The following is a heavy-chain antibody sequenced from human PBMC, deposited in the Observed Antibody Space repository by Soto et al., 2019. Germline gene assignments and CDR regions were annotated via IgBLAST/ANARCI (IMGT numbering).Heavy chain of an antibody. CDR2: IKSKTDGGTT. Sequence: EVQLVESGGGLVQPGGSLRLSCAASGFTFSNAWMSWVRQAPGKGLEWVGRIKSKTDGGTTDYAAPVKGRFTISRDDSKNTLYLQMNSLKTEDTSVYYCTTEMWIQLPPNDYWGQGTLVTVSS. V-gene: IGHV3-15*01. CDR1: GFTFSNAW. J-gene: IGHJ4*02. CDR3: TTEMWIQLPPNDY. D-gene: IGHD5-18*01.